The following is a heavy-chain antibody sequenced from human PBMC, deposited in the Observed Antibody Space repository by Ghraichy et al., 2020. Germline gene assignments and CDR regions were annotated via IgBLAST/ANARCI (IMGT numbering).Heavy chain of an antibody. CDR1: GFTFSSYW. V-gene: IGHV3-7*01. D-gene: IGHD3-16*01. CDR2: IKQDGSEK. J-gene: IGHJ4*02. CDR3: ARDPGSNYVWVYY. Sequence: GGSLRLSCAASGFTFSSYWMSWVRQAPGKGLEWVANIKQDGSEKYYVDSVKGRFTISRDNAKNSLYLQMNSLRAEDTAVYYCARDPGSNYVWVYYWGQGTLVTLSS.